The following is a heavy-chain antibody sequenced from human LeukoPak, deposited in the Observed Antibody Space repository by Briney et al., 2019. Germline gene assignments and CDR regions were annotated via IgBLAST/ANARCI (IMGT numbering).Heavy chain of an antibody. CDR3: ARHFYYGSGSYFPDAFDV. CDR2: IYYSGTT. V-gene: IGHV4-59*08. D-gene: IGHD3-10*01. Sequence: SETLSLTCSISGGSISPHYWSWIRQPPGGGLEWIGYIYYSGTTNYIPSLKSRVIISVDTSKNQFSLRLSSVTAADTAVYYCARHFYYGSGSYFPDAFDVWGQGTTVIVSS. CDR1: GGSISPHY. J-gene: IGHJ3*01.